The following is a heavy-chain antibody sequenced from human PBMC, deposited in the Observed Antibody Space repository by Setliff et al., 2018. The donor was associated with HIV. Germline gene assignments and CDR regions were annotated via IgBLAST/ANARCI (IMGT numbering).Heavy chain of an antibody. Sequence: GASVKVSCKASGYTFTGYFIHWVRQAPGQGLEWMGWINPNTGLANYARKFQGRVIITADKFTNIVSLEVRRVNPDDSAMYYCASGPNDCTSSSCRFSFYYYYMDVWGKGTRVTVSS. J-gene: IGHJ6*03. CDR1: GYTFTGYF. D-gene: IGHD2-2*01. V-gene: IGHV1-2*02. CDR3: ASGPNDCTSSSCRFSFYYYYMDV. CDR2: INPNTGLA.